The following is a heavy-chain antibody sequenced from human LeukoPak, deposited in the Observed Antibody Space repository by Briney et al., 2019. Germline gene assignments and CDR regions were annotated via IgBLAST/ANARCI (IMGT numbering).Heavy chain of an antibody. CDR1: GFTFSTYW. D-gene: IGHD3-22*01. CDR2: IKQDGSEK. V-gene: IGHV3-7*03. Sequence: PGGSLRLSCAASGFTFSTYWMSWVRQAPGKGLEWVANIKQDGSEKYYVDSVKGRFTISKDNAKNSLFLQMSSLRSEDTAVYYCAVGSSGYYRYFDYWGQGTLVTVSS. J-gene: IGHJ4*02. CDR3: AVGSSGYYRYFDY.